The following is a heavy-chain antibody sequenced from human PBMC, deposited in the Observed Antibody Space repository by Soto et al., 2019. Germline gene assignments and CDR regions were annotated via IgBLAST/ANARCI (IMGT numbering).Heavy chain of an antibody. CDR2: INHSGST. CDR3: ARGNPPSYYYDGMDV. CDR1: GGSFSGYY. V-gene: IGHV4-34*01. Sequence: QVQLQQWGAGLLKPSETLSLTCAVYGGSFSGYYWSCSRQPPWKGLEWIGEINHSGSTNYNPSLKIRVTISVDTAKNQFSRKLSSVTAADTAVYDCARGNPPSYYYDGMDVWGQGTTVTVSS. J-gene: IGHJ6*02.